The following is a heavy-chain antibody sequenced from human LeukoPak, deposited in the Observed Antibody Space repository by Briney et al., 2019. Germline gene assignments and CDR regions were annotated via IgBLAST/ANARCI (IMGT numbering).Heavy chain of an antibody. CDR2: ISYDGSNK. Sequence: PGGSLRLSCAASGFTFSSYGMHWVRQAPGKGLEWVAVISYDGSNKYYADSVKGRFTISRDNSKNTLYLQMNSLRAEDTAVYYCAKEGQWLVKARAAQHWGQGTLVTVSS. V-gene: IGHV3-30*18. CDR1: GFTFSSYG. J-gene: IGHJ1*01. D-gene: IGHD6-19*01. CDR3: AKEGQWLVKARAAQH.